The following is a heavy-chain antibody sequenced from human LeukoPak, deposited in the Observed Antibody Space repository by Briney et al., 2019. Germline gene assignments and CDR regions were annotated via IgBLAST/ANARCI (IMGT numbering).Heavy chain of an antibody. Sequence: PGGSLRLSCAASGFTFSSYAMHWVCRAPGKGLEWVAVISYDGSNKYYADSVKGRFTISRDNSKNTLYLQMNSLRAEDTAVYYCAAARYGWYFDLWGRGTLVTVSS. CDR3: AAARYGWYFDL. J-gene: IGHJ2*01. V-gene: IGHV3-30-3*01. CDR2: ISYDGSNK. CDR1: GFTFSSYA. D-gene: IGHD1-1*01.